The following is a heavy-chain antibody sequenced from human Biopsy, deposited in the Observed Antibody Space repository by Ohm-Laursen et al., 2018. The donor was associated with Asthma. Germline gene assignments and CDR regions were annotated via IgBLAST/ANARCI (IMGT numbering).Heavy chain of an antibody. Sequence: PTQTLTLTCTFSGFSFSTYGVGVGWIRQSPGKALEWLALINWNDNKRYSPSLKSRLTITKDTSKNLVVLTMTNMDPVDTATYYCAHRRHGPSVEYCYDSSGYSPFDYWGQGTLVPVSS. D-gene: IGHD3-22*01. CDR1: GFSFSTYGVG. J-gene: IGHJ4*02. V-gene: IGHV2-5*01. CDR2: INWNDNK. CDR3: AHRRHGPSVEYCYDSSGYSPFDY.